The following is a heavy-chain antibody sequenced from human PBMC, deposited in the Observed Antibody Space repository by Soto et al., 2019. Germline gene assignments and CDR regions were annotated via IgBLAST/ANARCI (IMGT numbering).Heavy chain of an antibody. J-gene: IGHJ6*03. V-gene: IGHV4-39*01. D-gene: IGHD3-10*01. CDR1: GGSISSSYY. Sequence: QLQLQESGPGLVKPSETLSLTCTVSGGSISSSYYWGWIRQPPGMGLEWIGNADYSGNAHYNPSLKSRVTISVDTAKNQFSLKLSSVTAADTAVYYCARRASRSGNMDVWGKGTTVTVSS. CDR2: ADYSGNA. CDR3: ARRASRSGNMDV.